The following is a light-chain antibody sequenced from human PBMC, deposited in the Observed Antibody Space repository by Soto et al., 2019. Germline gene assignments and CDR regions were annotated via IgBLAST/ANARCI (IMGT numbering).Light chain of an antibody. CDR2: DAS. Sequence: TQSPSSFSASTGDRVTITCRASQGISSYLAWYQQKPGQAPSLLIYDASYRATGIPARFSGSGSGTDFTLTISSLEPEDFAVYYCQQRSSWPLSFGGGTKVDIK. V-gene: IGKV3-11*01. J-gene: IGKJ4*01. CDR3: QQRSSWPLS. CDR1: QGISSY.